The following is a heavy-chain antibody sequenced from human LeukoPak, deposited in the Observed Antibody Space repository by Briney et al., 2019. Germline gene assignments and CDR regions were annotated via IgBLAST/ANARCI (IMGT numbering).Heavy chain of an antibody. Sequence: GGSLRLSCAASGFTVSSNYMSWVRQAPGKGLEWVSVIYSGGSIYYADSVKGRFTGSRDNSKNTVYLQLNSLRVEDTAVYFCARDSHKGFWGQGVLVTVSS. CDR1: GFTVSSNY. CDR3: ARDSHKGF. V-gene: IGHV3-66*01. CDR2: IYSGGSI. J-gene: IGHJ4*02.